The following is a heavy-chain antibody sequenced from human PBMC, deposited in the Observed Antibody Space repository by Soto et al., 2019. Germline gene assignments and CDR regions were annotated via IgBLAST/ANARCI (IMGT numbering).Heavy chain of an antibody. V-gene: IGHV3-48*04. CDR2: ISSSGTTI. D-gene: IGHD3-16*01. CDR3: ARGGGAYGMDV. J-gene: IGHJ6*02. CDR1: GFTFSNYA. Sequence: GGSLRLSCAASGFTFSNYAMNWVRQAPGKGLEWVSYISSSGTTIYYADSVKGRFTISRDTAKNSLYLQMNSLRAEDTGVYYCARGGGAYGMDVPGQGTTVTVSS.